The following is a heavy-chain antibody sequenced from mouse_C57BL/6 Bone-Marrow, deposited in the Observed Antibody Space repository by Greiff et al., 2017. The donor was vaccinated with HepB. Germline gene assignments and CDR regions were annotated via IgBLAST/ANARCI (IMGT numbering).Heavy chain of an antibody. CDR3: ARHPHYDGYFDY. V-gene: IGHV5-6*02. J-gene: IGHJ2*01. D-gene: IGHD2-3*01. CDR1: GFTFSSYG. Sequence: DVKLVESGGDLVKPGGSLKLSCAASGFTFSSYGMSWVRQTPDKRLEWVATISSGGSYTYYPDSVKGRFTISRDNAKNTLYLQMSSLKSEDTAMYYCARHPHYDGYFDYWGQGTTLTVSS. CDR2: ISSGGSYT.